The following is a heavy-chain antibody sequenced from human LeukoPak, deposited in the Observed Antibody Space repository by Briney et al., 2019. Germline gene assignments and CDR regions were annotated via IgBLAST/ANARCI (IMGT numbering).Heavy chain of an antibody. Sequence: PGGSLRLSCAASGFTVSSSYMNWVRQAPGKGLERVSVVYTGGTTYFADSVKGRFTISRDNSENTLYLHMNSLRAEDTAVYYCARDSGYSYGSFDYWGQGTLVTVSS. D-gene: IGHD5-18*01. CDR2: VYTGGTT. V-gene: IGHV3-66*01. CDR3: ARDSGYSYGSFDY. J-gene: IGHJ4*02. CDR1: GFTVSSSY.